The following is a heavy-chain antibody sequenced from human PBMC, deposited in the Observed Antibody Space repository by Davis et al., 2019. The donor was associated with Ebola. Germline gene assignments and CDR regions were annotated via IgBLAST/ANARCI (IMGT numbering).Heavy chain of an antibody. V-gene: IGHV4-39*01. CDR1: GGSISSYY. J-gene: IGHJ4*02. Sequence: PSETLSLTCTVSGGSISSYYWGWIRQPPGKGLEWIGSIYYSGSTYYNPSLKSRVTISVDTSKNQFSLKLSSVTAADTAVYYCASNLGFLPFDYWGQGTLVTVSS. CDR3: ASNLGFLPFDY. CDR2: IYYSGST. D-gene: IGHD3-16*01.